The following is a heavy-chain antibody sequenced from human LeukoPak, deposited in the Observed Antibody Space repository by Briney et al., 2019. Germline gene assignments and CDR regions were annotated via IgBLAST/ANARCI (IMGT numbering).Heavy chain of an antibody. CDR2: IYYSGST. D-gene: IGHD2-15*01. CDR1: GGSISSGGYY. Sequence: SETLSLTCTVSGGSISSGGYYWRWIRQHPGKGLEWIGYIYYSGSTYYNPSLKSRVTISVDTSKNQFSLKLSSVTAADTAVYYCARGTKTVVAATEFDYWGQGTLVTVSS. V-gene: IGHV4-31*03. CDR3: ARGTKTVVAATEFDY. J-gene: IGHJ4*02.